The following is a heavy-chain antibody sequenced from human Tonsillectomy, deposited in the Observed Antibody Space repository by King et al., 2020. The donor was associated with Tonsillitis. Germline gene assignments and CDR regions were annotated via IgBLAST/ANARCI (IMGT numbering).Heavy chain of an antibody. CDR3: AKGISTVTTPDY. D-gene: IGHD4-17*01. J-gene: IGHJ4*02. Sequence: VQLVESGGGLVQPGGSLRLSCAASGFTFSNFAMSWVRQAPGKGLGWGSGISGSGGNTYYTDSVKGRVTISRDNSKNALYLQMHSLRAEDTAVYYCAKGISTVTTPDYWGQGTLVTVSS. V-gene: IGHV3-23*04. CDR2: ISGSGGNT. CDR1: GFTFSNFA.